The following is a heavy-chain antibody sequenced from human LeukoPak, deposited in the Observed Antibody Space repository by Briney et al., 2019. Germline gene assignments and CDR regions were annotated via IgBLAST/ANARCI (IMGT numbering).Heavy chain of an antibody. CDR1: GFTFGDYA. V-gene: IGHV3-49*03. CDR3: ARIKRADFPYYFDS. J-gene: IGHJ4*02. CDR2: IRSKAYGGTT. Sequence: PGGSLRLSCTTSGFTFGDYAMSWFRQAPGKGLEWVGFIRSKAYGGTTEYAASVEGRFTISRDDSKSIAYLQMNSLQTEDTAVYYCARIKRADFPYYFDSWGQGTPVTVSS. D-gene: IGHD1-1*01.